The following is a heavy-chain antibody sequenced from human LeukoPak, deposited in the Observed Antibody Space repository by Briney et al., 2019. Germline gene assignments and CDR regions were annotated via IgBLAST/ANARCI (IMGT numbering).Heavy chain of an antibody. CDR1: GYTFTSYY. CDR2: INPSGGST. D-gene: IGHD3-22*01. CDR3: ARNPNYYDSSGYLARWDFDL. Sequence: ASVKVSCKASGYTFTSYYMHWVRQAPGQGLEWMGVINPSGGSTSYAQKFQGRVTMTRDTSTSTVYMELSRLRSEDTAVYYCARNPNYYDSSGYLARWDFDLWGRGTLVTVSS. V-gene: IGHV1-46*01. J-gene: IGHJ2*01.